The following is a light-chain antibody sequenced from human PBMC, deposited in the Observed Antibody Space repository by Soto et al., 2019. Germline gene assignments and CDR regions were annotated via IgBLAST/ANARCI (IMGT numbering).Light chain of an antibody. CDR2: NVS. CDR1: SSDVGGYKS. Sequence: QSVLTQPASVSGSPGQSITISCTGTSSDVGGYKSASWYQQHPGKAPKLLIYNVSNRPSGISDRFSGSRSGDTASLTISGLQAEDEADYYCSSYTSTSTYVFGTGTKVTVL. CDR3: SSYTSTSTYV. J-gene: IGLJ1*01. V-gene: IGLV2-14*03.